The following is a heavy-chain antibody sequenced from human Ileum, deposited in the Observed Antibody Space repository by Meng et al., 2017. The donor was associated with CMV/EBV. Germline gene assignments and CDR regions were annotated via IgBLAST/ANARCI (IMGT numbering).Heavy chain of an antibody. CDR1: GDFANNFY. Sequence: VHLREPRPGLVKPSETLSLTCTVSGDFANNFYWSWIRQPAGKGLQWIGRISTSGSDNYNPSLKSRVTMSVDTSKKQFSPKLSSVTAADTAVYYCARSGLRGIYIDYWGQGTLVTVSS. CDR2: ISTSGSD. CDR3: ARSGLRGIYIDY. V-gene: IGHV4-4*07. D-gene: IGHD4-17*01. J-gene: IGHJ4*02.